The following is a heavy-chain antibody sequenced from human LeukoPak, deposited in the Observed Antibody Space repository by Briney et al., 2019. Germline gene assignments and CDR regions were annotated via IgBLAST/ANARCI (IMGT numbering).Heavy chain of an antibody. J-gene: IGHJ4*02. CDR3: ARDDYNRAFDY. CDR1: GFIFSSYA. CDR2: LNVRGDST. Sequence: GSLRLSCVASGFIFSSYAMSWVRQAPGKGLEWVSTLNVRGDSTYYADSVKGRFTISRDNSKNTLYLQMNSLRAEDTAIYYCARDDYNRAFDYWGQGTLVSVSS. V-gene: IGHV3-23*01. D-gene: IGHD5-24*01.